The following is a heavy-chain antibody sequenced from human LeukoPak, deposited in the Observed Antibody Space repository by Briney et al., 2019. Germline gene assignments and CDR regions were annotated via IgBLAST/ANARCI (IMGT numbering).Heavy chain of an antibody. CDR3: ARDYGGKFDS. D-gene: IGHD4-23*01. CDR1: GGSISNYY. Sequence: KTSETLSLTCTVSGGSISNYYWSWIRQPPGKGLEWIGYIFYSGSTNYNPSLKSRVTISEDTTKNQFSLNLTSVTAADTAVYYCARDYGGKFDSWGQGTLVTVSS. V-gene: IGHV4-59*01. CDR2: IFYSGST. J-gene: IGHJ4*02.